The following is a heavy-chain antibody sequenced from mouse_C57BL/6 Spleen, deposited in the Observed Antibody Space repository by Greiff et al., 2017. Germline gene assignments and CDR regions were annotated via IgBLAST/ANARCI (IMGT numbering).Heavy chain of an antibody. Sequence: QVQLQQPGAELVKPGASVKLSCKASGYTFTSYWMQWVKQRPGQGLEWIGEIDPSGSYTNYNKKFKGKATLTVDTSSSTAYMQLSSLTSEDSAVYCCAKRYGSVFDYWGQGTTLTVSS. CDR2: IDPSGSYT. CDR3: AKRYGSVFDY. J-gene: IGHJ2*01. CDR1: GYTFTSYW. D-gene: IGHD1-1*01. V-gene: IGHV1-50*01.